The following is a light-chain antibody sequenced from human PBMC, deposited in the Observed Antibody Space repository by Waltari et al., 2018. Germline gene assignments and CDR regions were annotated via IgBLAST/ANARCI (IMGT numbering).Light chain of an antibody. CDR2: KAS. CDR1: QSISYY. Sequence: DIQMTQSPSTLSASVGDRVTITCRASQSISYYLAWEQQKSGEAPKPLIYKASSLQSGVPSRFSGSGSGTEFTLSISSLQPEDFATYYCQQYKSFPWTFGQGTKVEI. CDR3: QQYKSFPWT. V-gene: IGKV1-5*03. J-gene: IGKJ1*01.